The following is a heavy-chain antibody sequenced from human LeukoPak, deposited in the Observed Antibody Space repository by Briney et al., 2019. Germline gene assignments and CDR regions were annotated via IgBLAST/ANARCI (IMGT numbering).Heavy chain of an antibody. D-gene: IGHD1-26*01. CDR1: GGSISSGSYY. CDR3: ARDRGLPWELLL. CDR2: IYTSGST. Sequence: SQTLSLTCTVSGGSISSGSYYWSWIRQPAGKGLEWIGRIYTSGSTNYNPSLKSRATISVDTSKNQFSLKLSSVTAADTAVYYCARDRGLPWELLLWGQGTLVTVSS. J-gene: IGHJ4*02. V-gene: IGHV4-61*02.